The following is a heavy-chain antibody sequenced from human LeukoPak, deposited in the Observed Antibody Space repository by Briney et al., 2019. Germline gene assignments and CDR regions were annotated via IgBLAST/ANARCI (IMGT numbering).Heavy chain of an antibody. D-gene: IGHD5-12*01. Sequence: GGSLRLSCAASGFTFSNYSMHWVRQAPGKGLVWVSHINGDGSSTSYADSVKGQFTISRDNAKNTLYLQMSSLRAEDTAVYYCVREIRGYDHFDLWGQGTLVTVSS. CDR1: GFTFSNYS. J-gene: IGHJ4*02. V-gene: IGHV3-74*01. CDR3: VREIRGYDHFDL. CDR2: INGDGSST.